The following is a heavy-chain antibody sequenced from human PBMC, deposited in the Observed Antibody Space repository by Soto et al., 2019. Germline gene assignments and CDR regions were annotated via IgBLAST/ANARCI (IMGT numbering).Heavy chain of an antibody. CDR2: INSDGSST. D-gene: IGHD2-2*01. CDR3: ARETTIGYCSSTSCRPFEY. J-gene: IGHJ4*02. Sequence: PGGSLRLSCSAAGFTFSSYWMHWVRQAPGKGLVWVSRINSDGSSTSYADAVKGRFTISRDNAKNTLYLQMNSLRAEDTAVYYCARETTIGYCSSTSCRPFEYWGQGTLVTVSS. V-gene: IGHV3-74*01. CDR1: GFTFSSYW.